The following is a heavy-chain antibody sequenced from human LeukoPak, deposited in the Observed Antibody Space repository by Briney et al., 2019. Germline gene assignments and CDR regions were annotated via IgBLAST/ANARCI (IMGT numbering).Heavy chain of an antibody. V-gene: IGHV1-18*01. Sequence: ASAKVSCKSSGYTFTTYGITWVRQAPGQGLEWMGWISTDNGDTNYAQKLQGRVTMTTDTSTSTAYMELRSLRSDDTAVYYCAREGLGELTLDCWGQGTLVTVSS. CDR3: AREGLGELTLDC. D-gene: IGHD3-16*01. J-gene: IGHJ4*02. CDR1: GYTFTTYG. CDR2: ISTDNGDT.